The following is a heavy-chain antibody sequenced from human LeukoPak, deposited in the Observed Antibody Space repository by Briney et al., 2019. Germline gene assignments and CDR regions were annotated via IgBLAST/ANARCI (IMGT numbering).Heavy chain of an antibody. CDR3: AKGITMIVVAIRTGFDY. V-gene: IGHV3-23*01. J-gene: IGHJ4*02. CDR2: ISGSGGTT. Sequence: GGSLRLSCAASGFTFSSYAMSWVRQARGKGLEGVSSISGSGGTTYYADSVKGRFTISRDNSKNTLYLQMNSLRAEDTAVYYCAKGITMIVVAIRTGFDYWGQGTLVTVSS. CDR1: GFTFSSYA. D-gene: IGHD3-22*01.